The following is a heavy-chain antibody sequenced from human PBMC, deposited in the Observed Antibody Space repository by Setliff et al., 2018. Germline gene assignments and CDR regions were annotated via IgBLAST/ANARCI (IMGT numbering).Heavy chain of an antibody. J-gene: IGHJ6*03. CDR2: INHSGST. D-gene: IGHD2-15*01. Sequence: PSETLSLTCAVYGGSFSGYYWSWIRQPPGKGLEWIGEINHSGSTNYNPSLKSRVTISVDTSKNQFSLKLSYVTAADTAVYYCARGVVAVPSGYYYYMDVWGKGTTVTVSS. CDR3: ARGVVAVPSGYYYYMDV. V-gene: IGHV4-34*01. CDR1: GGSFSGYY.